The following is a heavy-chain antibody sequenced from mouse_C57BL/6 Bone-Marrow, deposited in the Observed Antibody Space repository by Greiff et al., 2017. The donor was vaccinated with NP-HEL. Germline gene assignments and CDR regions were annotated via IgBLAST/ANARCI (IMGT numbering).Heavy chain of an antibody. CDR1: GFNIKDYY. D-gene: IGHD2-10*01. CDR3: ARSYYGWYYAMDY. CDR2: IDPEDGET. J-gene: IGHJ4*01. Sequence: EVMLVESGAELLKPGASVKLSCTASGFNIKDYYMHWVKQRTEQGLEWIGRIDPEDGETKYAPKFQGKATITADTSSNTAYLQLSSLTSEDTAVYYCARSYYGWYYAMDYWGQGTSVTVSS. V-gene: IGHV14-2*01.